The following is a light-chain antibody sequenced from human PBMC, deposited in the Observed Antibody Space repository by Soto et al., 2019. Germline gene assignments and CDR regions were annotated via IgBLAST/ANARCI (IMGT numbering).Light chain of an antibody. CDR1: QSVSSSY. V-gene: IGKV3-20*01. CDR3: QQYGSSPPLT. J-gene: IGKJ4*01. Sequence: EIVLTQSPGTLYLSPGERVTLSCRASQSVSSSYLAWYQQKPGQAPRLLIYGASNRATGIPDRFSGSGSGTDFTLTISRLEPEDFAVYYCQQYGSSPPLTFGGGTKVEIK. CDR2: GAS.